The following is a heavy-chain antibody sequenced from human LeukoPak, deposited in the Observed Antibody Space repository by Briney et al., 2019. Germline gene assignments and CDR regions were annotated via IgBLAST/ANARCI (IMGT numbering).Heavy chain of an antibody. CDR3: ARGYYDSSGYHYWDY. V-gene: IGHV1-69*13. Sequence: ASVKVSCKASGGTFISYAISWVRQAPGQGLEWMGGIIPIFGTANYAQKFQGRVTITADESTSTAYMELSSLRSEDTAVYYCARGYYDSSGYHYWDYWGQGTLVTVSS. CDR2: IIPIFGTA. J-gene: IGHJ4*02. CDR1: GGTFISYA. D-gene: IGHD3-22*01.